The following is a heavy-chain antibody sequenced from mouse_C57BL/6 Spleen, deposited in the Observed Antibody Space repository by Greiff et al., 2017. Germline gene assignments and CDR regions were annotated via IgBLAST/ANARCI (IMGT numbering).Heavy chain of an antibody. CDR2: IHPSDSDP. CDR3: ARRSSGYYFDY. Sequence: QVPLQQPGAELVRPGSSVKLSCKASGYTFTSYWMHWVKQRPIQGLEWIGRIHPSDSDPNYNQKFKGKATLTVDKSSSTAYMQLSSLTYEDSAVYYCARRSSGYYFDYWGQGTTLTVSS. V-gene: IGHV1-52*01. J-gene: IGHJ2*01. CDR1: GYTFTSYW. D-gene: IGHD3-2*02.